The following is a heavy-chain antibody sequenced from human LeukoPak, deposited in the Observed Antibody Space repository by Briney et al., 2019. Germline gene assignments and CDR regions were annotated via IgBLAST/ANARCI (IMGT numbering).Heavy chain of an antibody. D-gene: IGHD6-6*01. CDR2: IWPGDSDT. Sequence: GESLKISCKGSGYTFVSYWIGWVRQKPGKGLEWMGIIWPGDSDTRYSPSFQGQVTISADKSINTAYVQWSSLKASDTAMYYCARGFDSSSSYFDYWGQGTLVTVSS. CDR3: ARGFDSSSSYFDY. J-gene: IGHJ4*02. V-gene: IGHV5-51*01. CDR1: GYTFVSYW.